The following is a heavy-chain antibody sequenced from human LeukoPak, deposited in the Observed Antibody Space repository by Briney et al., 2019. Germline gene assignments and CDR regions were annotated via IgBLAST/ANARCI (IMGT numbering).Heavy chain of an antibody. V-gene: IGHV4-59*01. CDR1: GGSISSYY. Sequence: PSETLSLTCTVSGGSISSYYWSWIRQPPGKGLEWIGYIYYSGSTNYNSSLKSRVTISVDTSKNQFSLKLNSVTAADTAVYYCASSNGDNAFDYWGQGTLVTVSS. CDR2: IYYSGST. J-gene: IGHJ4*02. CDR3: ASSNGDNAFDY. D-gene: IGHD5-24*01.